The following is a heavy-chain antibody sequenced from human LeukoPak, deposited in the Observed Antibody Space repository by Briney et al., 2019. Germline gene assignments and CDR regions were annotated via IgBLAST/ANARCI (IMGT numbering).Heavy chain of an antibody. J-gene: IGHJ5*02. CDR1: GYTFTSYA. CDR2: NNTNTGNP. CDR3: AREGGSSIDP. V-gene: IGHV7-4-1*02. Sequence: ASVKVSCKASGYTFTSYATNWVRQAPGQGLEWMGWNNTNTGNPTYAQGFTGRFVFSLDTSVSTAYLQISSLKAEDTAVYYCAREGGSSIDPWGQGTLVTVSS. D-gene: IGHD1-26*01.